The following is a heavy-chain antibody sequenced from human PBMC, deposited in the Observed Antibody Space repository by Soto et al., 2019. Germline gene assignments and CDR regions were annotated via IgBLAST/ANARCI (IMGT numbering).Heavy chain of an antibody. Sequence: GGSLRLSCAASGFTFSSYGMHWVRQAPGKGLEWVAVIWYDGSNKYYADSVKGRFTISRDNSKNTLYLQMNSLRAEDTAVYYCARDRTSDYGSLPCIEYWGQGTLVTVSS. D-gene: IGHD4-17*01. CDR1: GFTFSSYG. CDR2: IWYDGSNK. CDR3: ARDRTSDYGSLPCIEY. V-gene: IGHV3-33*01. J-gene: IGHJ4*02.